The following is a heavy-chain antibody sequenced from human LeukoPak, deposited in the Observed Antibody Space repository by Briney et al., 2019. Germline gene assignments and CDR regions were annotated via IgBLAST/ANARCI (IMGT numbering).Heavy chain of an antibody. D-gene: IGHD2-15*01. V-gene: IGHV1-69*13. CDR3: ARKYCSGGSCYGYFDY. Sequence: ASVNVSCKASGGTFSSYAISWVRQAPGQGLEWMGGIIPIFGTANYAQKFQGRVTITADESTSTAYMKLSSLRSEDTAVYYCARKYCSGGSCYGYFDYWGQGTLVTVSS. CDR1: GGTFSSYA. CDR2: IIPIFGTA. J-gene: IGHJ4*02.